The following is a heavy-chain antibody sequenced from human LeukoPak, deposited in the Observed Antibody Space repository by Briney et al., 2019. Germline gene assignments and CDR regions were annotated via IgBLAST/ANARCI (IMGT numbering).Heavy chain of an antibody. J-gene: IGHJ4*02. CDR3: ARHRSGWLQSSFDY. Sequence: SETLSLTCTVSGGSISSSNNYWGWIRQPPGKGLEWIGSIYYSGSTYYNPSLKSRVTISVDTSKNQFSLNLSSVTAADTAVYYCARHRSGWLQSSFDYWGQGTLVTVSS. V-gene: IGHV4-39*07. CDR1: GGSISSSNNY. CDR2: IYYSGST. D-gene: IGHD5-24*01.